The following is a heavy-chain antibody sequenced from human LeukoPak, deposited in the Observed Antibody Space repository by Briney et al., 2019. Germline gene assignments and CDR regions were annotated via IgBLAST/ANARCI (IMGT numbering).Heavy chain of an antibody. CDR2: ISSSGSTI. D-gene: IGHD6-19*01. Sequence: GGPLRLSCAPLVLTFSIYERNWFRRAQGRGREGVYYISSSGSTIYYADSVKGRFTISRDKAKNSLYLQMNSLRAEDTAVYYCARDAPYSSDWQYYFDYWGQGTLVTVSS. V-gene: IGHV3-48*03. CDR1: VLTFSIYE. J-gene: IGHJ4*02. CDR3: ARDAPYSSDWQYYFDY.